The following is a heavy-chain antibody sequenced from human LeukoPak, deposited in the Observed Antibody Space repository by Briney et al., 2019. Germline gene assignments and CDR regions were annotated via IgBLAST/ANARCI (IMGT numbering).Heavy chain of an antibody. CDR3: ARNYNILTGYTYYFDY. CDR2: IKQDGSEK. Sequence: GGSLRLSCAASGFTFSSYWMSWVRQAPGKGLEWVANIKQDGSEKYYVDSVKGRFTISRDNAKNSLYLQMNSLRAEDTAVYYCARNYNILTGYTYYFDYWGQGTLVTVSS. D-gene: IGHD3-9*01. V-gene: IGHV3-7*01. CDR1: GFTFSSYW. J-gene: IGHJ4*02.